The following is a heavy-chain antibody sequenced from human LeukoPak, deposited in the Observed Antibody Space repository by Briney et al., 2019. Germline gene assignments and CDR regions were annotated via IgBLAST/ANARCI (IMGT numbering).Heavy chain of an antibody. Sequence: ASVKVSCKASGYTFTSYAMNWVRQAPGQGLEWMGWINTNTGNPTYAQGFTRRFVFSLDTSVSTAYLQISSLKAEDTAVYYCAREYSSSWYFNWFDPWGQGTLVTVSS. CDR2: INTNTGNP. CDR1: GYTFTSYA. J-gene: IGHJ5*02. V-gene: IGHV7-4-1*02. D-gene: IGHD6-13*01. CDR3: AREYSSSWYFNWFDP.